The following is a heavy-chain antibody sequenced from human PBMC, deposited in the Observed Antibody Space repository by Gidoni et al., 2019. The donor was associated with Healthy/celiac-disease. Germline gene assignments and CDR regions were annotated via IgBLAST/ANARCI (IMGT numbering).Heavy chain of an antibody. CDR2: IYSGGST. Sequence: EVQLVASGGGLIQPGGSLRLSCAASGFTVSSNYMSWVRQAPGKGLEWVSVIYSGGSTYYADSVKGRFTISRDNSKNTLYLQMNSLRAEDTAVYYCARVLGYSSGWYPVVDYWGQGTLVTVSS. D-gene: IGHD6-19*01. V-gene: IGHV3-53*01. J-gene: IGHJ4*02. CDR3: ARVLGYSSGWYPVVDY. CDR1: GFTVSSNY.